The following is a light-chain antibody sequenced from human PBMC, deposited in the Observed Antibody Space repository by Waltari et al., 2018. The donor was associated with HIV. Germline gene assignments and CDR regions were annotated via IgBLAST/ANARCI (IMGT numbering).Light chain of an antibody. CDR3: QAADSSGTYKGNWV. Sequence: SYELTQPPSVSVSPGQTARITCSGDALPKQYAYWYQQKPGLAPVLVIYKDSERPSGIPERFSGSSSGTTVTLTISGVQAEDEADYYCQAADSSGTYKGNWVFGGGTKLTVL. V-gene: IGLV3-25*03. CDR2: KDS. J-gene: IGLJ3*02. CDR1: ALPKQY.